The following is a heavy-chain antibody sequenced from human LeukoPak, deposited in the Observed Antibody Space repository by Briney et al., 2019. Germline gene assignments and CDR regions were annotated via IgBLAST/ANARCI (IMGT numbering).Heavy chain of an antibody. D-gene: IGHD1-14*01. CDR1: GFTFSNYA. CDR2: ISGSGSST. V-gene: IGHV3-23*01. CDR3: ARAIGGITSAEIDY. J-gene: IGHJ4*02. Sequence: GGSLRLSCAASGFTFSNYAMTWVRQAPGKGLEWVSGISGSGSSTYYADSVKGRFTLSRDYPKNTLYLQMNSLRAEDTAVYYCARAIGGITSAEIDYWGQGTLVTVSS.